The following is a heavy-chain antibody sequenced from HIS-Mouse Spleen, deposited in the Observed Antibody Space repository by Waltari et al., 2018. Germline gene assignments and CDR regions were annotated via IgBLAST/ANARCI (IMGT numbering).Heavy chain of an antibody. D-gene: IGHD3-10*01. CDR2: INHSGST. Sequence: QVQLQQWGAGLLKPSETLSLTCAVYGGSFSGYYWSWIRQPPGKGQEWIGEINHSGSTNYTPSRKSRVTISVDTSKNQFSLKLSSVTAADTAVYYCARGRGSGSDYWGQGTLVTVSS. CDR3: ARGRGSGSDY. J-gene: IGHJ4*02. CDR1: GGSFSGYY. V-gene: IGHV4-34*01.